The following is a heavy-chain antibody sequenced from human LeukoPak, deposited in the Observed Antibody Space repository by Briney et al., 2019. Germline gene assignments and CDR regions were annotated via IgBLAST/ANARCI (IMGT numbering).Heavy chain of an antibody. D-gene: IGHD1-26*01. V-gene: IGHV4-4*02. CDR2: FCHCGST. Sequence: PSETLSLTCAVSADSINSRNWWSWVRQSPGKGLEWIGEFCHCGSTNYNPSLKSRATISVDKSKSQFSLKLNSVSAADTAVYYCARYSGSYLSGAAYFDYWGQGTLVTVSS. CDR1: ADSINSRNW. CDR3: ARYSGSYLSGAAYFDY. J-gene: IGHJ4*02.